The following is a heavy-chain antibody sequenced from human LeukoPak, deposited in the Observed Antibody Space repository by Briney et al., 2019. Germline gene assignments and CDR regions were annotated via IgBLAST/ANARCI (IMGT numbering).Heavy chain of an antibody. CDR3: MSDHGY. V-gene: IGHV3-7*01. J-gene: IGHJ4*02. CDR2: ILPAAKES. Sequence: GGSLRDSCVVSGYSFSTNMMTWVRQAPGKGLEWVATILPAAKESYHVESVKGRFTVSRDNAKNLLFLQMNSLRADDTAVYYCMSDHGYWGQGTLVTVSS. CDR1: GYSFSTNM.